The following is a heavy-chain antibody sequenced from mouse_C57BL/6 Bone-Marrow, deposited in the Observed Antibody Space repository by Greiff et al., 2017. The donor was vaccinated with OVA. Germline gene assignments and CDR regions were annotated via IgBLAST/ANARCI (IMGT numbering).Heavy chain of an antibody. J-gene: IGHJ3*01. D-gene: IGHD4-1*01. CDR3: ARAGGFAY. Sequence: EVNLVESGGDLVKPGGSLKLSCAASGFTFSSYGMSWVRQTPDKRLEWVATIGSGGSYTYYPDSVKGRFTISRDNAKNTLYLQMSSLKSEDTAMYYCARAGGFAYWGQGTLVTVSA. CDR1: GFTFSSYG. CDR2: IGSGGSYT. V-gene: IGHV5-6*01.